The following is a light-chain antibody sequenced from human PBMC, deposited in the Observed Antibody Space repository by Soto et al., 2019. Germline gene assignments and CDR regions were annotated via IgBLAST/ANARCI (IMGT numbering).Light chain of an antibody. CDR2: RNN. CDR3: ATWDDSLNGFYV. J-gene: IGLJ1*01. V-gene: IGLV1-47*01. CDR1: TSNIGSNY. Sequence: SVLTQPPSASGTPGQGVTISCSGSTSNIGSNYVYWYQQLPGTAPKLLIYRNNQRPAGVPDRFSGSKSGTSAPLAISGLRSDDEADYFCATWDDSLNGFYVFGTRTKVTV.